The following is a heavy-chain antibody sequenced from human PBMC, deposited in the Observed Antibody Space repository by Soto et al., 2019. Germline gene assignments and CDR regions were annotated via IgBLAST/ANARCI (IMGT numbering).Heavy chain of an antibody. J-gene: IGHJ6*02. CDR1: GYSFTSYR. CDR3: ARSFSRFGEFNRFCGMDV. D-gene: IGHD3-10*01. CDR2: IYPGDSDT. Sequence: PGESLKISCKGSGYSFTSYRIGWVRQMPGKGLEWMGIIYPGDSDTRYSPSFQGQVTISADKSISTAYLQWSSLKASDTAMYYCARSFSRFGEFNRFCGMDVWGQGTTVTVSS. V-gene: IGHV5-51*01.